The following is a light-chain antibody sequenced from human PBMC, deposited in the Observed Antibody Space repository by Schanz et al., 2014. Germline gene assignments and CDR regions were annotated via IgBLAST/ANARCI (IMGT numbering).Light chain of an antibody. V-gene: IGLV2-14*01. CDR2: DVS. J-gene: IGLJ1*01. Sequence: QSALTQPPSASGSPGQSVTISCTGTSSDVGGYNYVSWYQQHPGKAPKLMIYDVSNRPSGVSNRFSGSKSGNTASLTISGLQAEDEADYYCTSYTSINTFYVFGTGTKLTVL. CDR3: TSYTSINTFYV. CDR1: SSDVGGYNY.